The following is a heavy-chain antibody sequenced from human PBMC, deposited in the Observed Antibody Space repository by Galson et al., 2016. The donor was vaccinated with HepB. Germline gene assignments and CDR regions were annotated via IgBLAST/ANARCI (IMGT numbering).Heavy chain of an antibody. CDR3: VRDVDGASVPGVMSS. Sequence: SLRLSCAASGITFRKYWMSWVRQAPGQGLEWVANIKQDGSEKSYVDSVKGRFIISRDNAKNSLYLQMNSLRDEDTAEYYCVRDVDGASVPGVMSSWGQGTLVTVPS. CDR1: GITFRKYW. J-gene: IGHJ5*02. V-gene: IGHV3-7*01. CDR2: IKQDGSEK. D-gene: IGHD3-10*01.